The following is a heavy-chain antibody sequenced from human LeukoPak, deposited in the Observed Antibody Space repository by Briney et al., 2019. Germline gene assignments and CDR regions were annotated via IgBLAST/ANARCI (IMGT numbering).Heavy chain of an antibody. V-gene: IGHV3-7*01. CDR2: IKQDGSEK. Sequence: GGSLRLSCAASGFTFSSYWMTWVRHAPGKGLEWVANIKQDGSEKYYVDSVKGRFTISRDNAQNSLYLQMNSLRAEDTAVYYXXXXXXXSRYRPCDYWGQGTLVTVSS. J-gene: IGHJ4*02. D-gene: IGHD6-13*01. CDR3: XXXXXXSRYRPCDY. CDR1: GFTFSSYW.